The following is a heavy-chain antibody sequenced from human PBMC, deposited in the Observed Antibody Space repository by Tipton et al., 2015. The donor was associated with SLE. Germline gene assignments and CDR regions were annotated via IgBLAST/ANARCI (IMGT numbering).Heavy chain of an antibody. Sequence: TLSLTCTVSGGSISSYYWSWIRQPPGKGLEWIGYIYYSGSTNYNPSLKSRVTISVDTSKNQFSLELTSVTAADTAVYYCARQDSGNYYPFDYWGQGTLFTVSS. CDR3: ARQDSGNYYPFDY. CDR1: GGSISSYY. V-gene: IGHV4-59*08. CDR2: IYYSGST. J-gene: IGHJ4*02. D-gene: IGHD1-26*01.